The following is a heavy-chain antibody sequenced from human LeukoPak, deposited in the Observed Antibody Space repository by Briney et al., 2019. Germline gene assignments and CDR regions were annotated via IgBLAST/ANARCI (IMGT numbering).Heavy chain of an antibody. V-gene: IGHV1-46*01. J-gene: IGHJ4*02. D-gene: IGHD2-15*01. CDR1: GGTFSSYA. CDR2: INPSGGST. Sequence: ASVKVSCKASGGTFSSYAISWVRQAPGQGLEWMGIINPSGGSTSYAQKFQGRVTMTRDMSTSTVYMELSSLRSEDTAVYYCASLDPSCSGGSCYSFDYWGQGTLVTVSS. CDR3: ASLDPSCSGGSCYSFDY.